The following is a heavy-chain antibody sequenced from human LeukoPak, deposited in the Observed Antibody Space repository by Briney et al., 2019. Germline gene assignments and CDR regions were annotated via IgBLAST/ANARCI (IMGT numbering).Heavy chain of an antibody. CDR2: ITGSGGST. D-gene: IGHD5-24*01. J-gene: IGHJ4*02. CDR1: GFTFDDYG. CDR3: GRDSRWAQPDY. Sequence: GGSLRLSCAASGFTFDDYGMNWVRQAPGKGLEWVSGITGSGGSTYYADSVKGRFTISRDNSKNTVYLQINSLTAEDTAVYFCGRDSRWAQPDYWGQGTLVTVSS. V-gene: IGHV3-23*01.